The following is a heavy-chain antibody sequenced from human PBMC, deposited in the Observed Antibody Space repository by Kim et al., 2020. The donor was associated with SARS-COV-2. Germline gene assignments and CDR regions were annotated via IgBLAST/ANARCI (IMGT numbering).Heavy chain of an antibody. CDR2: IWYDGSNK. J-gene: IGHJ6*02. V-gene: IGHV3-33*01. CDR1: GFTFSSYG. CDR3: ARGGGLWFGELYGMDV. Sequence: GGSLRLSCAASGFTFSSYGMHWVRQAPGKGLEWVAVIWYDGSNKYYADSVKGRFTISRDNSKNTLYLQMNSLRAEDTAVYYCARGGGLWFGELYGMDVWGQGTTVTVSS. D-gene: IGHD3-10*01.